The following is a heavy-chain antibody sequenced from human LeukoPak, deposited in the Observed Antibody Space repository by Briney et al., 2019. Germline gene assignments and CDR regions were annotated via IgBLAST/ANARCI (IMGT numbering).Heavy chain of an antibody. J-gene: IGHJ6*03. Sequence: GGSLRLSCAASGFTFSSYAMHWVRQAPGKGLEWVAVISYDGSNKYYADSVKGRFTISRDNSKNTLYLQMNSLRAEDTAVYYCAKHWSYCSTTSCFFNYYYYYMDVWGKGTTATVSS. CDR3: AKHWSYCSTTSCFFNYYYYYMDV. V-gene: IGHV3-30-3*02. D-gene: IGHD2-2*01. CDR2: ISYDGSNK. CDR1: GFTFSSYA.